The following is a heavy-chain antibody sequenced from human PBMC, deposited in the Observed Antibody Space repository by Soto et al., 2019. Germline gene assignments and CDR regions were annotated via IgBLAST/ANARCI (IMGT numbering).Heavy chain of an antibody. J-gene: IGHJ5*02. CDR1: GYTLTELS. V-gene: IGHV1-24*01. CDR2: FDPEDGET. D-gene: IGHD2-2*01. Sequence: ASVKVSCKVSGYTLTELSMHWVRQAPGKGLEWMGGFDPEDGETIYAQKFQGRVTMTEDISTDTAYMELSSLRSEDTAVYYCATLTDIVVVPAAMGWFDPWGQGTLVTVSS. CDR3: ATLTDIVVVPAAMGWFDP.